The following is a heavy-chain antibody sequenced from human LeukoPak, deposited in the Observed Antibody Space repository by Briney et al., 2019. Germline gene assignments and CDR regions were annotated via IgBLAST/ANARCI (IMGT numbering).Heavy chain of an antibody. D-gene: IGHD3-3*01. J-gene: IGHJ4*02. CDR2: IYSSGST. V-gene: IGHV4-61*02. CDR1: GGSISSGSYY. CDR3: ASRPRFLEWLGKGVPPYYFDY. Sequence: PSETLSLTCTVSGGSISSGSYYWSWIRQPAGKGLEWIGRIYSSGSTNYNPSLKSRLTISVDTSKNQFSLKLSSVTAADTAVYYCASRPRFLEWLGKGVPPYYFDYWGQGTLVTVSS.